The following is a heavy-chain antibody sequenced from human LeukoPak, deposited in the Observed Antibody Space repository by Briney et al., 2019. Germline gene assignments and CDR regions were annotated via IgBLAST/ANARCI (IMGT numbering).Heavy chain of an antibody. CDR2: MNPNSGNT. J-gene: IGHJ4*02. CDR3: VRGEYYYDRGGFDY. CDR1: GYTFTSHD. Sequence: ASVKVSCKASGYTFTSHDINWVRRATGQGLEWMGWMNPNSGNTGYAPKFQGRVTMTRNTVISTAYIELSSLRSEDTAVYYCVRGEYYYDRGGFDYWGQGTLVTVSS. D-gene: IGHD3-22*01. V-gene: IGHV1-8*01.